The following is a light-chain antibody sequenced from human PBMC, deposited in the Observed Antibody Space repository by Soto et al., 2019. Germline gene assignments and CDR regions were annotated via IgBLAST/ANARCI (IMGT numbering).Light chain of an antibody. V-gene: IGKV3-11*01. J-gene: IGKJ2*01. CDR2: DTT. CDR3: QQRRNLPYT. CDR1: QSVSNY. Sequence: ETLLTQSTGTLSLSPGERATLSCRASQSVSNYLAWFQQKPGQTPRLLIFDTTNRAPGTPARFSGSGSVTYFTLTITSLEPEDFAVYYCQQRRNLPYTFGQGTKLEIK.